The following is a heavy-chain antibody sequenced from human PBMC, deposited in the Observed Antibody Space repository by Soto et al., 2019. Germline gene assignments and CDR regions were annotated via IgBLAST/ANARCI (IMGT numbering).Heavy chain of an antibody. D-gene: IGHD2-2*01. CDR2: IYSSGRT. V-gene: IGHV4-61*01. J-gene: IGHJ4*02. CDR1: GDSVNSVYYY. Sequence: SETLSLTCSVSGDSVNSVYYYWTWIRQPPGKGLEWIGYIYSSGRTNYNPSLRSRVTISLDTSRNQFSLKLSSVTAADTAVFYCAREYANSPEAFDYWGRGTLVTDSS. CDR3: AREYANSPEAFDY.